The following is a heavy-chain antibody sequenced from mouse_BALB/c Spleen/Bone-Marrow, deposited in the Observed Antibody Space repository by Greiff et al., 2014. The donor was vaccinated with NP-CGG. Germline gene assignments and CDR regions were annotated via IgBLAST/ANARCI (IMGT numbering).Heavy chain of an antibody. D-gene: IGHD2-4*01. CDR3: ARSPMITESYAMDY. CDR1: GYTFTSYW. V-gene: IGHV1S41*01. CDR2: IAPGSGNT. J-gene: IGHJ4*01. Sequence: DLVKPGASVKLSCKASGYTFTSYWINWIKQRPGQGLEWIGRIAPGSGNTYYNEMFKGKATLTVDTYSSTAYIQLSSLSSEDSPVYFCARSPMITESYAMDYWGQGTSVTVSS.